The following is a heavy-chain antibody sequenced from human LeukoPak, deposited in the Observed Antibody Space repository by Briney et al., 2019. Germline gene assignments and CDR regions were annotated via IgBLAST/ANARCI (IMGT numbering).Heavy chain of an antibody. J-gene: IGHJ4*02. CDR1: GYTFTDSY. CDR2: INPNSGGT. Sequence: ASVTVSCKASGYTFTDSYIYWVRQAPGQGLEWVGWINPNSGGTKYAQNFQGRVTMTRDTSINTAYMVLSRLRSDETAVYYCARVRYSSGWSDYWGQGTLVTVSS. V-gene: IGHV1-2*02. D-gene: IGHD6-19*01. CDR3: ARVRYSSGWSDY.